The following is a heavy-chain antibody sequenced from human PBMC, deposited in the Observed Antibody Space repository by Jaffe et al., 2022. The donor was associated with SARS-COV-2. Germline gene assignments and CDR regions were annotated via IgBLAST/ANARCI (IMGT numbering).Heavy chain of an antibody. D-gene: IGHD6-6*01. CDR1: GFTFSSYS. Sequence: EVQLVESGGGLVKPGGSLRLSCAASGFTFSSYSMNWVRQAPGKGLEWVSLISSSNYIYYADSLKGRFTISRDNAKNSLFLQMNSLRAEDTAVYYCATLGSYSGSYYVDYWGQGTLVTVSS. CDR3: ATLGSYSGSYYVDY. CDR2: ISSSNYI. J-gene: IGHJ4*02. V-gene: IGHV3-21*01.